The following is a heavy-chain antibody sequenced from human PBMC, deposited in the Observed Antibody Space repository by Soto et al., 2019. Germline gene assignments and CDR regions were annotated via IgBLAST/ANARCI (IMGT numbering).Heavy chain of an antibody. V-gene: IGHV3-21*01. J-gene: IGHJ5*02. CDR1: GFTFSSYS. CDR2: ISSSSSYI. CDR3: ARAKYYYDSHTGGWFDP. D-gene: IGHD3-22*01. Sequence: EVQLVESGGGLVKPGGSLRLSCAASGFTFSSYSMNWVRQAPGKGLERVSSISSSSSYIYYADSVKGRFTISRDNAKNSLYLQMNSLRAEDTAVYYCARAKYYYDSHTGGWFDPWGQGTLVTVSS.